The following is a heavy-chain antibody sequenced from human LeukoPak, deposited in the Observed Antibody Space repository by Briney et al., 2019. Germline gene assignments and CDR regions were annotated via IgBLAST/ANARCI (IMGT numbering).Heavy chain of an antibody. Sequence: SQTLSLTCTVSGGSISSGDYYWSWIRQPPGKGLEWIGYIYYSGSTYYNPSLKSRVTISVDTSKNQFSLKLSSVTAADTAVYYCARRVVVPAAPFDYRGQGTLVTVSS. CDR1: GGSISSGDYY. CDR3: ARRVVVPAAPFDY. J-gene: IGHJ4*02. CDR2: IYYSGST. D-gene: IGHD2-2*01. V-gene: IGHV4-30-4*08.